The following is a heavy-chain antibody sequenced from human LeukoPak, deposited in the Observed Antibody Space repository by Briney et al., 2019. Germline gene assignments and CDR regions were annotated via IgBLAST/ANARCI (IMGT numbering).Heavy chain of an antibody. Sequence: GGSLRLSCAASGFTFDDYAMHWVRQAPGKGLEWVSGISWNSGSIGYADSVKGRFTISRDNAKNPLYLQMNSLRAEDMALYYCAKDGRRYSSSQGTYYFDYWGQGTLVTVSS. CDR3: AKDGRRYSSSQGTYYFDY. J-gene: IGHJ4*02. V-gene: IGHV3-9*03. D-gene: IGHD6-13*01. CDR1: GFTFDDYA. CDR2: ISWNSGSI.